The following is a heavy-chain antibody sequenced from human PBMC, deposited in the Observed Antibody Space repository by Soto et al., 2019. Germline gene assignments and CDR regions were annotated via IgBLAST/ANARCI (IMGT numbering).Heavy chain of an antibody. CDR3: AKADAYRRWMDY. D-gene: IGHD4-17*01. CDR1: GFTFSSYA. V-gene: IGHV3-23*01. Sequence: EVQLLESGGGLVQPGGSLRLSCAASGFTFSSYAMSWVRQAPGKGLEWVSAISGSGGSTYYAVFVKGSFTISGDNSKNTVYLQVNSLRAEDTGVQYCAKADAYRRWMDYWGKGTLVTVCS. CDR2: ISGSGGST. J-gene: IGHJ4*02.